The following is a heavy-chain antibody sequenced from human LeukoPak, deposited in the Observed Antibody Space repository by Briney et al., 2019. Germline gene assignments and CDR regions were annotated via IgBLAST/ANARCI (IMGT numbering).Heavy chain of an antibody. D-gene: IGHD3-9*01. Sequence: SVKVSCKASGGTFSSYAISWVRQAPGQGLEWMGGIIPIFGTANYAQKFQGRVTITADESTSTAYMELSSLRSEDTAFYYCARRTTYFGWIPSESPSCFDYWGLGTLVTVSS. J-gene: IGHJ4*02. V-gene: IGHV1-69*01. CDR1: GGTFSSYA. CDR3: ARRTTYFGWIPSESPSCFDY. CDR2: IIPIFGTA.